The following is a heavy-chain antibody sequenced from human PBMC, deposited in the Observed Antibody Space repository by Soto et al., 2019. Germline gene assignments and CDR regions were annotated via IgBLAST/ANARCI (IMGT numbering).Heavy chain of an antibody. Sequence: QVQLVQSGAEEKKPGASVKVSCKASGYTCTSYAMHGVRQAPGQRLEWMGWINAGNGNTKYSQKFQGRVTITRDTSASTAYMELSSLRSEDTAVYYCARDPSYYGMDVWGQGTTVTVSS. V-gene: IGHV1-3*05. CDR3: ARDPSYYGMDV. CDR1: GYTCTSYA. CDR2: INAGNGNT. J-gene: IGHJ6*02.